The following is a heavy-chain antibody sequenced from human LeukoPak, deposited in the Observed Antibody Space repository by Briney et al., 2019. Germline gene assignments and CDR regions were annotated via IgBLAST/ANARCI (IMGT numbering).Heavy chain of an antibody. CDR2: ISGSGGST. CDR3: AKGAQEDIVVVVAANHAFDI. V-gene: IGHV3-23*01. Sequence: GGSLRLSCAASGFTFSSYAMSWVRQAPGKGLEWVSDISGSGGSTYYADSVKGGYTISRDNSKNTLYLQMNSLRAEDTAVYYCAKGAQEDIVVVVAANHAFDIWGQGTMVTVSS. D-gene: IGHD2-15*01. CDR1: GFTFSSYA. J-gene: IGHJ3*02.